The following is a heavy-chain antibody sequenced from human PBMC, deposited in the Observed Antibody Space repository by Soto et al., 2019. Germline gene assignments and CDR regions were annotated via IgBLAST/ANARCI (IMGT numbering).Heavy chain of an antibody. CDR3: ARSSIAAAGTRPFDY. J-gene: IGHJ4*02. V-gene: IGHV4-31*03. D-gene: IGHD6-13*01. Sequence: SETLSLTCTVSGGSISSSSYYWGWIRQPPGKGLEWIGYIYYSGSTYYNPSLKSRVTISVDTSKNQFSLKLSSVTAADTAVYYCARSSIAAAGTRPFDYWGQGTLVTVSS. CDR1: GGSISSSSYY. CDR2: IYYSGST.